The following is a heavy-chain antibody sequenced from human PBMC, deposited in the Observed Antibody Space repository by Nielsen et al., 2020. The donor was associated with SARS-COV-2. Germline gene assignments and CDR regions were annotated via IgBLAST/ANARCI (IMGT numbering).Heavy chain of an antibody. J-gene: IGHJ4*02. Sequence: AESLTLSCAASGFTFSNYYMHWVRQAPGKGLEWVAIIWNDGSNKNYVDSVKGRFIISKDNAKKILYLQMNSLRVEDTAVYFCTRDPGGFHNGPRGGGYFDLWGQGTLLSVSS. D-gene: IGHD2-8*01. V-gene: IGHV3-33*01. CDR3: TRDPGGFHNGPRGGGYFDL. CDR1: GFTFSNYY. CDR2: IWNDGSNK.